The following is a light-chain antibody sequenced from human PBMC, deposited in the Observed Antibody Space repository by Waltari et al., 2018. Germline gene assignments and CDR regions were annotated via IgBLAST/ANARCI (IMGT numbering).Light chain of an antibody. J-gene: IGLJ2*01. CDR3: SSYTSSSTLVV. CDR2: DVS. V-gene: IGLV2-14*03. CDR1: SSDVGGYNY. Sequence: QSALTQPASVSGSPGQSITISCTGTSSDVGGYNYVSWYQQHPAKAPKLMIYDVSNRPSWVSNRFSGSKSGNTASLTISGLKAEDEADYDCSSYTSSSTLVVFGGWTKLTVL.